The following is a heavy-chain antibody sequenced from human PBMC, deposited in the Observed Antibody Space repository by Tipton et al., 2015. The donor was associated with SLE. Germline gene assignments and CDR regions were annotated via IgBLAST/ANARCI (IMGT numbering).Heavy chain of an antibody. CDR2: MNPNSGNT. V-gene: IGHV1-8*01. Sequence: QLVQSGAEVKKPGASVKVSCKASGYTFTSYDINWVLQATGQGLEWMGWMNPNSGNTGYAQKFQGRVTMTRNTSISTAYMELSCLRSEDTAVYYCAGGILTLNAFDIWGEGTMVTVSS. CDR3: AGGILTLNAFDI. CDR1: GYTFTSYD. D-gene: IGHD3-9*01. J-gene: IGHJ3*02.